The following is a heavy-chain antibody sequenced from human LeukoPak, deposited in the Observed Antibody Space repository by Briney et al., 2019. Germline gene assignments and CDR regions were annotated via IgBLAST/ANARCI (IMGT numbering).Heavy chain of an antibody. V-gene: IGHV1-18*01. CDR2: ISAYNGNT. CDR1: GSTFTSYG. J-gene: IGHJ4*02. D-gene: IGHD3-22*01. CDR3: ARGGTYYYDSSGYYEALDY. Sequence: ASVKVSCKASGSTFTSYGISWVRQAPGQGLEWMGWISAYNGNTNYAQKLQGRVTMTTDTSTSTAYMELRSLRSDDTAVYYCARGGTYYYDSSGYYEALDYWGQGTLVTVSS.